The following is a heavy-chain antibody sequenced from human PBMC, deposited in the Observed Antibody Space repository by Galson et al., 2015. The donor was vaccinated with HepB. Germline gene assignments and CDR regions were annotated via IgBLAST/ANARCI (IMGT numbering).Heavy chain of an antibody. CDR2: ISYDGSNK. D-gene: IGHD3-10*01. CDR1: GFTFSSYA. Sequence: SLRLSCAASGFTFSSYAMHWVRQAPGKGLEWVAVISYDGSNKYYADSVKGRFTISRDNSKNTLYLQMNSLRAEDTAVYYCARAMVRGVITPDYWGQGTLVTVSS. CDR3: ARAMVRGVITPDY. J-gene: IGHJ4*02. V-gene: IGHV3-30*04.